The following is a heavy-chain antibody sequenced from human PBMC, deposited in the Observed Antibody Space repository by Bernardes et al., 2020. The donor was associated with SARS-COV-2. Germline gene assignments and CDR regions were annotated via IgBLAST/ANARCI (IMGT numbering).Heavy chain of an antibody. Sequence: SLRLSCAASGFTVSSNYMSWVRQAPGKGLEWVSVIYTGGSTYYADSVKGRFTISRDNSKNTLYLQMNSLRAEDTAVYYCARNLYYYDSSGYLYYWGQGTLVTVSS. V-gene: IGHV3-53*01. CDR3: ARNLYYYDSSGYLYY. J-gene: IGHJ4*02. D-gene: IGHD3-22*01. CDR2: IYTGGST. CDR1: GFTVSSNY.